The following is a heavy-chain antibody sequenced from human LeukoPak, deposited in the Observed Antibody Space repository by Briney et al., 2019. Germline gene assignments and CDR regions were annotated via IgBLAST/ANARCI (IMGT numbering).Heavy chain of an antibody. J-gene: IGHJ4*02. CDR1: GYTFTGYY. D-gene: IGHD3-22*01. CDR3: ARYYDSSGYPFDY. Sequence: ASVTVSCKASGYTFTGYYMHWVRQAPGQGLEWMGWINPNSGGTNYAQKFQGRVTMTRDTSISTAYMELSRLRSDDTAMYYCARYYDSSGYPFDYWGQGTLVTVSS. V-gene: IGHV1-2*02. CDR2: INPNSGGT.